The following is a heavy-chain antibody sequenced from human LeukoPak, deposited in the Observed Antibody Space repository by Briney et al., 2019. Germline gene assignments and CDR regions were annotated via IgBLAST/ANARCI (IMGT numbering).Heavy chain of an antibody. J-gene: IGHJ4*02. CDR1: GFTFSSYG. CDR2: IWYDGSNK. D-gene: IGHD6-13*01. V-gene: IGHV3-33*01. CDR3: AREGTAAAGKRRSSQFYY. Sequence: GGSLRLSCAASGFTFSSYGMHWVRQAPGKGLEWVAVIWYDGSNKYYADSVKGRFTISRDNSKNTLYLQMNRLRAEDTAVYYCAREGTAAAGKRRSSQFYYWGQGTLVTVAS.